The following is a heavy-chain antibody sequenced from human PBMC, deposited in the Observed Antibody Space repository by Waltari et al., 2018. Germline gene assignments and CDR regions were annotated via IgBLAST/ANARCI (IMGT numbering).Heavy chain of an antibody. CDR2: SNTDGSST. CDR3: ARAGGGELRMGFDP. Sequence: EVQLVESGGGLIQPGGSLRLSCAASGFTFSSYWMHWLRQAPGKGLGWVSRSNTDGSSTNYADSGKGRFTISRDNAKNTLYLQMNSLRAEDTAVYYCARAGGGELRMGFDPWGQGTLVTVSS. J-gene: IGHJ5*02. CDR1: GFTFSSYW. V-gene: IGHV3-74*01. D-gene: IGHD2-21*01.